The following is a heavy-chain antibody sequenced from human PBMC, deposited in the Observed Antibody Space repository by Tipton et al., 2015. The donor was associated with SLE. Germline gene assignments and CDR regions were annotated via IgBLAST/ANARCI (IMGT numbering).Heavy chain of an antibody. CDR3: ARGGVAAAAAKGNWFDP. D-gene: IGHD6-13*01. J-gene: IGHJ5*02. CDR2: INHSGST. V-gene: IGHV4-34*01. Sequence: LRLSCAVYGGSFSGYYWSWIRQPPGKGLEWIGEINHSGSTNYNPSLKSRVTISVDTSKNQFSLKLSSVTAADTAVYYCARGGVAAAAAKGNWFDPWGQGTLVTVSS. CDR1: GGSFSGYY.